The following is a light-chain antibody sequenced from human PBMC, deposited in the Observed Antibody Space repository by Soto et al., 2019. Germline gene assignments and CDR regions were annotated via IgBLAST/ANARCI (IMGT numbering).Light chain of an antibody. CDR1: QSISNW. Sequence: DIQMTQSPSTLSASVGDRVTITCRASQSISNWLAWYQQKPGKAAKLLIYKASSLESGVPSRFSGSGSGTEFTLTISSLQPDDFATYYCQQYKSYFLTFGGGTKVEIK. V-gene: IGKV1-5*03. CDR2: KAS. J-gene: IGKJ4*01. CDR3: QQYKSYFLT.